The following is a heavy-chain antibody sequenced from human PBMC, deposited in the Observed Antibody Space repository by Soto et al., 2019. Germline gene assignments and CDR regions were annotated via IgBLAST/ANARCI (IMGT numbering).Heavy chain of an antibody. J-gene: IGHJ5*02. D-gene: IGHD1-20*01. CDR2: IYYSGST. V-gene: IGHV4-59*11. Sequence: SHTRSVAGPKSSELGVRRIYETPGKGLEWIGYIYYSGSTNYNPSLKSRVNISVDTSKNQFSLKLSSVTAADTAGYDCARVIKIQELYKFDTWAQRPRVTRSA. CDR1: GPKSSELG. CDR3: ARVIKIQELYKFDT.